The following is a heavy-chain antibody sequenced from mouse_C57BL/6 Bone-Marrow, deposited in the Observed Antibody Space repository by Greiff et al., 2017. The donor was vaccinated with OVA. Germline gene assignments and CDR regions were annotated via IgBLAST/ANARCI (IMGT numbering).Heavy chain of an antibody. CDR1: GYTFTSYW. V-gene: IGHV1-50*01. D-gene: IGHD4-1*01. J-gene: IGHJ2*01. Sequence: VQLQQSGAELVKPGASVKLSCKASGYTFTSYWMQWVKQRPGQGLEWIGEIDPSDSYTNYNQKFKGKATLTVDTSSSTAYMQLSSLTSEDSAVYYCARRDWDNFDYWGQGTTLTVSS. CDR3: ARRDWDNFDY. CDR2: IDPSDSYT.